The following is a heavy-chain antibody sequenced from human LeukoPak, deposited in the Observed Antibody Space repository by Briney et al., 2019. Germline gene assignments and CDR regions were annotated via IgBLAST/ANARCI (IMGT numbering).Heavy chain of an antibody. Sequence: PGGTLRLSCAASGFTFSYYGMSWVRQAPGKGLEWVSAISGSGGSTYYADSVKGRFTISRDNSKNALYLQMNSLRAEDTAVYYCARYYYDSSGYYYFDYWGQGTLVTVSS. CDR2: ISGSGGST. V-gene: IGHV3-23*01. J-gene: IGHJ4*02. CDR1: GFTFSYYG. CDR3: ARYYYDSSGYYYFDY. D-gene: IGHD3-22*01.